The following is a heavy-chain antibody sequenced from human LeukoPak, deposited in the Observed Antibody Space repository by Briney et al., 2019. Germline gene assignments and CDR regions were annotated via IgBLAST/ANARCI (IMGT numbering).Heavy chain of an antibody. Sequence: GGSLRLSCAASGFTYSSYSMNWVRQAPGKGLECVSSISISSTYIYYADSVKGQFTISRDNAKTSLYLQMNSLRAEDTAVYYCAREPQSPHYESSGYSSFDYWGQGTLITVSS. CDR3: AREPQSPHYESSGYSSFDY. J-gene: IGHJ4*02. CDR2: ISISSTYI. D-gene: IGHD3-22*01. CDR1: GFTYSSYS. V-gene: IGHV3-21*01.